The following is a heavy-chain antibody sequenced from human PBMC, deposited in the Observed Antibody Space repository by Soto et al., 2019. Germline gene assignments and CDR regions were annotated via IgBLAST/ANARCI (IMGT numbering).Heavy chain of an antibody. D-gene: IGHD3-3*01. CDR2: IGASGGGT. J-gene: IGHJ6*03. V-gene: IGHV3-23*01. Sequence: GGSLGLSCAASGFTFSSYATSWVRQAQGKGLEWVAAIGASGGGTYYADSVKGGFTISRDNSKNTLYLQMNSLRAEDTAVYYCASLWSGYYQNYDMDVWGKGTTVTVSS. CDR3: ASLWSGYYQNYDMDV. CDR1: GFTFSSYA.